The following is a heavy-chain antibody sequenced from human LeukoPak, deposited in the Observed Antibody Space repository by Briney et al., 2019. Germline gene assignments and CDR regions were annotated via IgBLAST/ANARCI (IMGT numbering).Heavy chain of an antibody. Sequence: GGSLRLSCAASGFTFSGAAIHWVRQASGKGLEWVGRIRSKTNNYATSYAASVKGRFTVSRDDSKNTAYLQMNSLKTEDTAVYYCTRNPYGSGSTPHNYWGQGTLVTVSS. V-gene: IGHV3-73*01. D-gene: IGHD3-10*01. J-gene: IGHJ4*02. CDR2: IRSKTNNYAT. CDR3: TRNPYGSGSTPHNY. CDR1: GFTFSGAA.